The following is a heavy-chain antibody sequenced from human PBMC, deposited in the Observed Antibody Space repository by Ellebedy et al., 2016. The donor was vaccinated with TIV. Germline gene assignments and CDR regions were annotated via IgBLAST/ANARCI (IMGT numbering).Heavy chain of an antibody. CDR2: INPSGGST. CDR1: GYTFTSHY. V-gene: IGHV1-46*01. J-gene: IGHJ4*02. CDR3: ARSYGSGSSFDY. Sequence: AASVTVSCKASGYTFTSHYMHWVRQAPGQGLEWMGIINPSGGSTSYAQKFQGRVTMTRDTSTSTVYMELSSLRSEDTAVYYCARSYGSGSSFDYWGQGTLVTVSS. D-gene: IGHD3-10*01.